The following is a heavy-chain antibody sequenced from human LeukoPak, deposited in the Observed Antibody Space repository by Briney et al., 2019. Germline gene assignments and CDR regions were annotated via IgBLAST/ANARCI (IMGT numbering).Heavy chain of an antibody. D-gene: IGHD6-13*01. Sequence: SETLSLTCTVSGGSISSYYWSWIRQPPGKGLEWIGYIYYSGSTNYNPSLKSRVTISVDTSKNQFSLKLSSVTAAHTAVYYCARESTLSSSYPLDPWGQGTLVTVSS. CDR2: IYYSGST. J-gene: IGHJ5*02. V-gene: IGHV4-59*01. CDR1: GGSISSYY. CDR3: ARESTLSSSYPLDP.